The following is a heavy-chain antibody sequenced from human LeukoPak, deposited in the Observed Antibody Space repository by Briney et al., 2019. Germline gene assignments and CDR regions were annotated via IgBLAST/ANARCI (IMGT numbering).Heavy chain of an antibody. CDR3: ARHVNTYYYYYYMDV. J-gene: IGHJ6*03. V-gene: IGHV4-39*07. CDR1: GGSISSSSYY. Sequence: SETLSLTCTVSGGSISSSSYYWGWIRQPPGKGLEWIGNIYYSGSTYYNPSLKSRVTISVDTSKNQFSLKLSSVTAADTAVYYCARHVNTYYYYYYMDVWGKGTTVTVSS. D-gene: IGHD1/OR15-1a*01. CDR2: IYYSGST.